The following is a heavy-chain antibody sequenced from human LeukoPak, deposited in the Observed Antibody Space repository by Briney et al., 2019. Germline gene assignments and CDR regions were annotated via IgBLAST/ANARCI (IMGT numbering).Heavy chain of an antibody. J-gene: IGHJ4*02. Sequence: SGLTLVNPTQTLTLTWTFSGLSLSTGGMSVSWIRQPPGKALEWLARIDWDNDKYYSTSLKTRLTISKDTSKNQVVLTMTNMDPVDTATYYCARGYYDTSAYIDYWGQGTLVTVSS. V-gene: IGHV2-70*11. D-gene: IGHD3-22*01. CDR2: IDWDNDK. CDR3: ARGYYDTSAYIDY. CDR1: GLSLSTGGMS.